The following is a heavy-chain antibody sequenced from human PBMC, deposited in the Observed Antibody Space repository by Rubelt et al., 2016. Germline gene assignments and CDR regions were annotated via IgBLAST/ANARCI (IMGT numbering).Heavy chain of an antibody. V-gene: IGHV4-39*01. CDR3: ARLSGWELLRFDY. Sequence: QLQLQESGPGLVKPSETLSLTCTVSGGSISSSSYYWGWIRQPPGKGLEWIGSIYYSGSTYYNPSLKSRVTISVKTSKNRFSRKLSAVTDADTAVYYCARLSGWELLRFDYWGQGTLVTVSS. CDR1: GGSISSSSYY. D-gene: IGHD1-26*01. J-gene: IGHJ4*02. CDR2: IYYSGST.